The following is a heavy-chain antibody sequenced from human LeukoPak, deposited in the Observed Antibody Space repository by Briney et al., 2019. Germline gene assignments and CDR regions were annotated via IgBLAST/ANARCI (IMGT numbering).Heavy chain of an antibody. Sequence: GGSLRLSCVVSGFTFSTYWMTWVRQAPGKGLEWVAFIRYDGSNKYYGDSVQGRFTISRDNSKNTLYLQMNSLRAEDTAVYYCVKQIAGDYCSSSSCYFDYWGQGTLVTVSS. CDR1: GFTFSTYW. J-gene: IGHJ4*02. CDR2: IRYDGSNK. CDR3: VKQIAGDYCSSSSCYFDY. V-gene: IGHV3-30*02. D-gene: IGHD2-2*01.